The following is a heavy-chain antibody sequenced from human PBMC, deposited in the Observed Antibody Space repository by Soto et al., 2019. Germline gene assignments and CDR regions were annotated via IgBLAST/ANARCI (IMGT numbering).Heavy chain of an antibody. J-gene: IGHJ6*02. Sequence: SVKVSCKASGGTFSSYAISWVRQAPGQGLEWMGGIIPIFGTANYAQKFQGRVTITADESTSTAYMELSSLRSEDTAVYYCARTEWYYYGSGSSLSDYYYYGMDVWGQGTTVTVSS. CDR2: IIPIFGTA. CDR1: GGTFSSYA. V-gene: IGHV1-69*13. CDR3: ARTEWYYYGSGSSLSDYYYYGMDV. D-gene: IGHD3-10*01.